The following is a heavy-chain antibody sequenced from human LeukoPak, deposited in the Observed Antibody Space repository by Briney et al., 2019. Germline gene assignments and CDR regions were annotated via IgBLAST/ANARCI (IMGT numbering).Heavy chain of an antibody. CDR3: AKGIYSSGWSYFDY. CDR1: GFTFSNSA. D-gene: IGHD6-19*01. J-gene: IGHJ4*01. Sequence: GGSLRLSCGASGFTFSNSAMSWVRQAPGKGLEWVSTVSGSGITTYYADSVKGRFTISRDNSKSTLYLQMNSRRAEDTAVYYCAKGIYSSGWSYFDYWGHGTLVTVSS. V-gene: IGHV3-23*01. CDR2: VSGSGITT.